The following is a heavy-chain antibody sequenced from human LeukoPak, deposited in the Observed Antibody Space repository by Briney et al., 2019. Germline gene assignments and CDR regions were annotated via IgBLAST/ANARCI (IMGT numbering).Heavy chain of an antibody. CDR2: IYYSGST. D-gene: IGHD3-10*01. V-gene: IGHV4-39*01. CDR1: GGSISSSSYY. CDR3: ARSYYYGSGRLYYYYYCMDV. J-gene: IGHJ6*03. Sequence: PSETLSLTCTVSGGSISSSSYYWGWIRQPPGNGLEWIGSIYYSGSTYYNPSLKSRVTISVDTSKNQFSLKLSSVTAADTAVYYCARSYYYGSGRLYYYYYCMDVWGKGTTVTISS.